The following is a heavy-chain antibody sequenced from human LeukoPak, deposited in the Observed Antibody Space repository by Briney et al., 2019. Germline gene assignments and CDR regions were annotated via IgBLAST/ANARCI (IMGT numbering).Heavy chain of an antibody. CDR3: ATFFVSDFGY. D-gene: IGHD5/OR15-5a*01. V-gene: IGHV3-72*01. CDR2: RRDKANSYNT. CDR1: GLTFCDHF. Sequence: AGGPLRLSCAASGLTFCDHFYDWVRRAPGKGLEWVGRRRDKANSYNTEYAASVKDRFTISRDDSKNTVYLQMNSLKAEDTDVYYCATFFVSDFGYWGQGTLVTVYS. J-gene: IGHJ4*02.